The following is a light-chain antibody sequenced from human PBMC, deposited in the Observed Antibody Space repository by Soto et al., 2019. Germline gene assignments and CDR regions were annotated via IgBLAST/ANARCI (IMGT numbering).Light chain of an antibody. V-gene: IGLV2-18*02. CDR3: RSYSSTNTLV. CDR2: EVT. J-gene: IGLJ2*01. CDR1: RSDVGRYNR. Sequence: QSVLTQPPSVSGSPGQSVTISCTGTRSDVGRYNRVSCYQQPPCTAPKLMIYEVTNRPSVVHDRFSGSQSVNTASLTISGLPAEDESDYYCRSYSSTNTLVFSGGTKLT.